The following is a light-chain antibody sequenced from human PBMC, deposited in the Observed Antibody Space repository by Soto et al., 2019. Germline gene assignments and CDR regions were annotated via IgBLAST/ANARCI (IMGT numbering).Light chain of an antibody. Sequence: EIVMTQSPAALSMSPGERATLFCRASESIGSKLAWYQQKPGQAPGLLIYGASTRATGIPARFSGSGSGTDFTLTITSLQSEDFAVYYCQQYHDWPLFGPGTKMDIK. CDR1: ESIGSK. CDR3: QQYHDWPL. J-gene: IGKJ3*01. CDR2: GAS. V-gene: IGKV3D-15*01.